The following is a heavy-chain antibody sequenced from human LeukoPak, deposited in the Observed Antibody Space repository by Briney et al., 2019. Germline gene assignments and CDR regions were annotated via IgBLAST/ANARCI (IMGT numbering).Heavy chain of an antibody. V-gene: IGHV3-23*01. D-gene: IGHD3-22*01. CDR1: GFTFSNYA. Sequence: GGSLRLSCAASGFTFSNYAMSWVRQAPGKGLEWVSAISGSGGSTYYADSVKGRFTISRDNSKNTLYLQMNSLRAEDTAVYYCAKEETDSSGYSQFYFDYWGQGTLVTVSS. CDR2: ISGSGGST. J-gene: IGHJ4*02. CDR3: AKEETDSSGYSQFYFDY.